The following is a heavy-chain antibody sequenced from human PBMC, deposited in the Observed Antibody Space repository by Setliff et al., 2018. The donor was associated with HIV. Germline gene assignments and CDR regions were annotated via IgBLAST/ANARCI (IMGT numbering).Heavy chain of an antibody. CDR1: GGSFSSYF. CDR3: ARVLFGQSGSYKNYYFDY. CDR2: IHDTGKI. V-gene: IGHV4-59*01. J-gene: IGHJ4*02. Sequence: SETLSLTCIVSGGSFSSYFWSWIRQSPGKGLEWIGNIHDTGKINYNPSLKGRVTMSIDMSEDQFSLNLRSVTAADTATYYCARVLFGQSGSYKNYYFDYWGQGTLVTVSS. D-gene: IGHD3-10*01.